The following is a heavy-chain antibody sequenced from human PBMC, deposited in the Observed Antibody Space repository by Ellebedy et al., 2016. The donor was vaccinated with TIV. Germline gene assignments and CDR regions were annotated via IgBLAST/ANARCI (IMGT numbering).Heavy chain of an antibody. Sequence: GESLKISCAASGFNFRSYWMTWVRQAPGKGLEWVAKIRQEGDEIYYVESVKGRFTISRDNAKDSLFLQMNSLRVEDTAVYYCARRASYGDYAVQINPWFDPWGQGTLVTVSS. CDR3: ARRASYGDYAVQINPWFDP. CDR2: IRQEGDEI. V-gene: IGHV3-7*01. J-gene: IGHJ5*02. CDR1: GFNFRSYW. D-gene: IGHD4-17*01.